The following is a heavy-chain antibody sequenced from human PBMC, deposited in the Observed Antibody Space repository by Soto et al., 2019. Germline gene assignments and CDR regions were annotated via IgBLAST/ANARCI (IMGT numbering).Heavy chain of an antibody. V-gene: IGHV1-18*01. J-gene: IGHJ4*02. CDR2: ISAYNGNT. D-gene: IGHD1-26*01. CDR3: ARALYRSGTYYAFDN. Sequence: QVPLVQSGAGVKKPGASVTVSCKTSGYTPTNYDIGWVRQAPGQGLEWMGWISAYNGNTNSAQKLQGRLTMTTDTSTRTAYMELRSLRSDDTAVYYCARALYRSGTYYAFDNWGQGTLVTVSS. CDR1: GYTPTNYD.